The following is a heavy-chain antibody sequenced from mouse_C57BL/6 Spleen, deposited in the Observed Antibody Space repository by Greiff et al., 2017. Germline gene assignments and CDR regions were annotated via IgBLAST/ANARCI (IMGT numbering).Heavy chain of an antibody. CDR2: INPSRGYT. J-gene: IGHJ2*01. V-gene: IGHV1-4*01. CDR3: ARWTYDYDGGGFDY. D-gene: IGHD2-4*01. CDR1: GYTFTSYT. Sequence: QVQLQQSGAELARPGASVKMSCKASGYTFTSYTMHWVKQRPGQGLEWIGYINPSRGYTKYNQKFKDKATLTADKSSSTAYMQLSSLTSEDSAVYYCARWTYDYDGGGFDYWGQGTTLTVSS.